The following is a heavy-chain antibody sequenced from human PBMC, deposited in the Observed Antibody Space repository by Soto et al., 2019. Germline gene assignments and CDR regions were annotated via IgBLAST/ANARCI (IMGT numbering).Heavy chain of an antibody. J-gene: IGHJ4*02. CDR1: GGSISSSSYY. Sequence: SETLSLTCTVSGGSISSSSYYWGWIRQPPGKGLEWIGSIYYSGSTYYNPSLKSRVTISVDTSKNQFSLKLSSVTAADTAVYYCARHVAGYSSGLDYWGQGTLVTVSS. V-gene: IGHV4-39*01. D-gene: IGHD6-19*01. CDR2: IYYSGST. CDR3: ARHVAGYSSGLDY.